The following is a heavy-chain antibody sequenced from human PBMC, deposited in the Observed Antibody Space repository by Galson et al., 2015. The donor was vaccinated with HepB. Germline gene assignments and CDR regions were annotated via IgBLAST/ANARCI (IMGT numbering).Heavy chain of an antibody. D-gene: IGHD3-3*01. V-gene: IGHV1-2*02. J-gene: IGHJ6*02. CDR2: INPNSGGT. CDR3: ARVRFLEWLYPPGRYGMDV. CDR1: GYTFTGYY. Sequence: SVKVSCKASGYTFTGYYMHWVRQAPGQGLEWMGWINPNSGGTNYAQKFQGRVTMTRDTSISTAYMELSRLRSDDTAVYYCARVRFLEWLYPPGRYGMDVWGQGTTVTVSS.